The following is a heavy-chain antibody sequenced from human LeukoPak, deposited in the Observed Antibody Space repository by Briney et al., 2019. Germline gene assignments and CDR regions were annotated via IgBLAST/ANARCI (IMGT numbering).Heavy chain of an antibody. D-gene: IGHD3-10*01. CDR1: GFTFSSYS. Sequence: GGSLRLSCAASGFTFSSYSMNWVRQAPGKGLEWVSSISSSSSYIYYADSVKGRFTVSRDNAKNSLYLQMNSLRAEDTAVYYCARFGYYGSGSYNYDYWGQGTLVTVSS. V-gene: IGHV3-21*04. CDR2: ISSSSSYI. CDR3: ARFGYYGSGSYNYDY. J-gene: IGHJ4*02.